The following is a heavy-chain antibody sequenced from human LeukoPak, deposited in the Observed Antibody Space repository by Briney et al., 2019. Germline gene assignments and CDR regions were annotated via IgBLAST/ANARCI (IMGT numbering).Heavy chain of an antibody. J-gene: IGHJ4*02. CDR2: IYYSGST. CDR1: GGSISSSSYY. V-gene: IGHV4-39*01. CDR3: ARHAYYYDSSGYLVYFDY. Sequence: PSETLSLTCTVSGGSISSSSYYWGWIRQPPGKGLEWIGSIYYSGSTYYNPSLKSRVTISVDTSKNQFSLKLSSVTAADTAVYYCARHAYYYDSSGYLVYFDYWGQGTLVTVSS. D-gene: IGHD3-22*01.